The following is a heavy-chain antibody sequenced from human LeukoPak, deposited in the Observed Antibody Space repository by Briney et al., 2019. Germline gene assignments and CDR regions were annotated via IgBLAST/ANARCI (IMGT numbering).Heavy chain of an antibody. J-gene: IGHJ4*02. D-gene: IGHD4-11*01. CDR3: ARDLVDYSNPFDY. CDR1: GFTVSSNY. CDR2: IYSGGST. Sequence: GGSQRLSCAASGFTVSSNYMSWVRQAPGKGLEWVSVIYSGGSTYYADSVKGRFTISRDNSKNTLYLQMNSLRAEDTAVYYCARDLVDYSNPFDYWGQGTLVTVSS. V-gene: IGHV3-66*01.